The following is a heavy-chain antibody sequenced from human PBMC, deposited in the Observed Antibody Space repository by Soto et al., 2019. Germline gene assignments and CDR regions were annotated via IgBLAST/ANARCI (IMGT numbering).Heavy chain of an antibody. CDR3: AKGRSYYYYYGVDV. Sequence: SGGSLRLSWAASGFTFSSYGMHWVRQAPGKGLEWVSDIIDSGASTYYADSVKGRFTISRDNSKSTPYLQMNSLRAEDTALYYCAKGRSYYYYYGVDVWGQGTTVTVSS. CDR2: IIDSGAST. CDR1: GFTFSSYG. V-gene: IGHV3-23*01. J-gene: IGHJ6*02.